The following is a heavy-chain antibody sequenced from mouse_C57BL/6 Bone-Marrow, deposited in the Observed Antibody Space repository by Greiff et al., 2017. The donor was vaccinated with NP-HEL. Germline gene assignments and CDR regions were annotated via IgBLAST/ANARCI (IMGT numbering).Heavy chain of an antibody. V-gene: IGHV14-3*01. CDR3: ARSRYYYGSSYPGG. D-gene: IGHD1-1*01. CDR2: IDPANGNT. J-gene: IGHJ2*01. Sequence: SFSALVRPGASVKLSCTASGFNIKNTYMHWVKQRPEQGLEWIGRIDPANGNTKYAPKFQGKATITADTSSNTAYLQLSSLTSEDTAIYYCARSRYYYGSSYPGGWGQGTTLTVSS. CDR1: GFNIKNTY.